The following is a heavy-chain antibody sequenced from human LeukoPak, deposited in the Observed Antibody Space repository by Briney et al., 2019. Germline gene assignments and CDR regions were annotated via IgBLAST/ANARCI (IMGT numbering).Heavy chain of an antibody. Sequence: GGSLRLSCAASGFTFSSYAMSWVRQAPGKGLEWVSAISGSGGSTYYADSVEGRFTISRDNSKNTLYLQMNSLRAEDTAVYYCAKGAYGSGSSEFYYYYGMDVWGQGTTVTVSS. CDR3: AKGAYGSGSSEFYYYYGMDV. J-gene: IGHJ6*02. D-gene: IGHD3-10*01. CDR1: GFTFSSYA. CDR2: ISGSGGST. V-gene: IGHV3-23*01.